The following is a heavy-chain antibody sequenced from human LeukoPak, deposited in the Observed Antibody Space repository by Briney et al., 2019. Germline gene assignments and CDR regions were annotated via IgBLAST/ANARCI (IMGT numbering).Heavy chain of an antibody. CDR3: ARSPTGTRSSQVDY. CDR1: GYTFTGYY. CDR2: INPNSGGT. D-gene: IGHD1-7*01. Sequence: WASVKVSCKASGYTFTGYYMHWVRQAPGQGLAWMGWINPNSGGTNYAQKFQGRVTMTRDTSISTAYMELSRLRSDDTAVYYCARSPTGTRSSQVDYWGQGTLVTVSS. V-gene: IGHV1-2*02. J-gene: IGHJ4*02.